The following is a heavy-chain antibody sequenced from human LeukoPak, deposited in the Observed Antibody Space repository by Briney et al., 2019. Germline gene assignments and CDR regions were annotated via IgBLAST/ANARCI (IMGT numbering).Heavy chain of an antibody. D-gene: IGHD3-10*01. CDR1: GFSVRSNY. CDR3: ARCSGSMDV. CDR2: IHSVGST. Sequence: SGGSLRLSCAASGFSVRSNYMTWVRQAPGKGLEWVSVIHSVGSTYYADSVRGRFTISRDNSNNTLYLQLNNLRVEDTAVYFCARCSGSMDVWGKGTAVTISS. V-gene: IGHV3-66*01. J-gene: IGHJ6*03.